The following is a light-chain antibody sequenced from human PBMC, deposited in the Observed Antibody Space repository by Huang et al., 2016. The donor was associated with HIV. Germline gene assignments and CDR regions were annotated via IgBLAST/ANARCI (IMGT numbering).Light chain of an antibody. Sequence: EIVLTQSPATLSLSPGERATLSCRASQSVSSSYLGWYQQKPGQAPRLLIYDASNRATGIPARVSGSGSGTDFTLTISSLEPEDFAVYYCQQRSNWPQTFGQGTKVEIK. V-gene: IGKV3-11*01. CDR1: QSVSSSY. CDR2: DAS. CDR3: QQRSNWPQT. J-gene: IGKJ1*01.